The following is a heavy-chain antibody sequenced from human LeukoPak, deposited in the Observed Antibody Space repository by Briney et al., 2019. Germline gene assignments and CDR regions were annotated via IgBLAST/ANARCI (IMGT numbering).Heavy chain of an antibody. CDR3: ARDWSGYCSSTSCFHYYFDY. CDR2: IIPILGIA. Sequence: SVKVSCKASGGTFSSYTISWVRQAPGQGLEWMGRIIPILGIANYAQKFQGGVTITADKSASTAYMELSSLRSEDTAVYYCARDWSGYCSSTSCFHYYFDYWGQGTLVTVSS. CDR1: GGTFSSYT. V-gene: IGHV1-69*04. D-gene: IGHD2-2*03. J-gene: IGHJ4*02.